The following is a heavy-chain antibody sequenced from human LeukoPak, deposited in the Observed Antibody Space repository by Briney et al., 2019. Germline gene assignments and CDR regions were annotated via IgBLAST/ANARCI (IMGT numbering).Heavy chain of an antibody. CDR3: AKDQRITMVRGGPFDY. CDR1: GFTFSSYA. CDR2: ISGSGGST. J-gene: IGHJ4*02. Sequence: GGSLRLSCAASGFTFSSYAMSWVRQAPGTGLEWVSAISGSGGSTYYADSVKGRFTISRDNSKNTLYLQMNSLRAEDTAVYYCAKDQRITMVRGGPFDYWGQGTLVTVSS. V-gene: IGHV3-23*01. D-gene: IGHD3-10*01.